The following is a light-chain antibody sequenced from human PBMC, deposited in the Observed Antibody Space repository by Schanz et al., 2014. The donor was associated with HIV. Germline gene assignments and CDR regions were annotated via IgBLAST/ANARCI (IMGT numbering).Light chain of an antibody. J-gene: IGKJ1*01. Sequence: EIVMTQSPATLYVSPGEGATLSCRASQSISNNLAWYQHKPGQAPRLLIYGAFTRATGIPVRFSGRGSGTDFTLTINRMEPEDYAVYYCQQYGSPPWTFGQGTKVDVK. V-gene: IGKV3-15*01. CDR2: GAF. CDR3: QQYGSPPWT. CDR1: QSISNN.